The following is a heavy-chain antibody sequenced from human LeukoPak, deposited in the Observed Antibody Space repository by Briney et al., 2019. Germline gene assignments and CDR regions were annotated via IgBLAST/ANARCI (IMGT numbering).Heavy chain of an antibody. D-gene: IGHD3-3*01. CDR3: ARLTDYDFWSGYPFRFFDI. CDR2: INHSGST. CDR1: GGSFSVYY. J-gene: IGHJ3*02. V-gene: IGHV4-34*01. Sequence: PSETLSLTCAVYGGSFSVYYWSWIRQPPGKGLEWIGEINHSGSTNYNPSLKSRVTISVDTSKNQFSLKLSSVTAADTAVYYCARLTDYDFWSGYPFRFFDIWGQGTMVTVSS.